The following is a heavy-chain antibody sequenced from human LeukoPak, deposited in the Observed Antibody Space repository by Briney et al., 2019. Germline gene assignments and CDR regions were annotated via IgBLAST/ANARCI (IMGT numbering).Heavy chain of an antibody. Sequence: PSETLSLTCTISGGSISNYYWSWIRQPAGKGLEWIGRIYTSGSTNYNPSLKSRVTMSVDTSKNQFSLKLSSVTAADTAVYYCARAPTYSSSWPYYFDYWGQGTLVTVSS. D-gene: IGHD6-13*01. CDR3: ARAPTYSSSWPYYFDY. V-gene: IGHV4-4*07. CDR2: IYTSGST. CDR1: GGSISNYY. J-gene: IGHJ4*02.